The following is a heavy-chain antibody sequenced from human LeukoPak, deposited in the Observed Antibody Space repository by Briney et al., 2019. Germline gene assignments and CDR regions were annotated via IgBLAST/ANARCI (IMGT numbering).Heavy chain of an antibody. CDR1: GFTLRNYD. CDR3: ARGRFVLVPSLERWYFDL. J-gene: IGHJ2*01. D-gene: IGHD2-8*02. Sequence: PGGSLRLSCTASGFTLRNYDMHWVRQTTEKGLEWGSGIGTEDDTFYPDSVKGRFTISRENAKNSFYLQMNSLRAGDTAVYYCARGRFVLVPSLERWYFDLWGRGTLVTVSS. CDR2: IGTEDDT. V-gene: IGHV3-13*01.